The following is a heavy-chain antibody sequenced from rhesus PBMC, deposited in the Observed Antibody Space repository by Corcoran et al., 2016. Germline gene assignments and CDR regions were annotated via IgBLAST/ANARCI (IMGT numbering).Heavy chain of an antibody. Sequence: QVQLQESGPGLVKPSETLSLTCAVPGCSIRGYCWCLIRQPPGEGRGGNGYIGGRSGSTYYNPSLKSRVTISTDTSKNQFSLKLSSVTAADTAVYYCARAHSSGWYFYGLDSWGQGVVVTVSS. CDR2: IGGRSGST. J-gene: IGHJ6*01. D-gene: IGHD6-31*01. CDR1: GCSIRGYC. CDR3: ARAHSSGWYFYGLDS. V-gene: IGHV4-165*01.